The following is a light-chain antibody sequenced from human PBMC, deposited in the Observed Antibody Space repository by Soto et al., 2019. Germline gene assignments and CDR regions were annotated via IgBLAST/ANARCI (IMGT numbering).Light chain of an antibody. CDR3: SSHGNNMV. CDR2: EVS. V-gene: IGLV2-14*01. J-gene: IGLJ2*01. Sequence: QSALTQPASVSGSPGQSITISCTGSNSDIGAYHYVSWYQQHPGKAPKFIMYEVSNRPSGVSNRFSGSKSGNTASLTISGLQAEEEADYYCSSHGNNMVFGGGTKLTVL. CDR1: NSDIGAYHY.